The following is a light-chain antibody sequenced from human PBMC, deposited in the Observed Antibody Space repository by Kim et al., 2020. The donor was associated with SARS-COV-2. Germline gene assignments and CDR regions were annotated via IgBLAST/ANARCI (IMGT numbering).Light chain of an antibody. J-gene: IGLJ2*01. CDR1: SSNIGAGYD. CDR2: GNS. CDR3: QSYDSSLSGFV. V-gene: IGLV1-40*01. Sequence: QSVLTQPPSVSGAPGQRVTISCTGSSSNIGAGYDVHWYQQLPGTAPKLLIYGNSNRPSGVPDRLSGSKSGTSASLAITGLQAEDEADYYCQSYDSSLSGFVFGGGTQLTVL.